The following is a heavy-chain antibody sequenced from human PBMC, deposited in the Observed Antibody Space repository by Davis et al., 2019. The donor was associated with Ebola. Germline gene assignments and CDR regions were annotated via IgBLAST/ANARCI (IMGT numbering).Heavy chain of an antibody. CDR2: IRSKANSYAT. V-gene: IGHV3-73*01. D-gene: IGHD2-21*01. J-gene: IGHJ5*02. CDR1: GFTFSGSA. Sequence: PGGSLRFSCAASGFTFSGSAIHWVRQASGKGLEWVGRIRSKANSYATAYAASVKGRFTISRDDSKNTAYLQMNSLKTEDTAVYYCTRPGGDSNWFDPWGQGTLVTVSS. CDR3: TRPGGDSNWFDP.